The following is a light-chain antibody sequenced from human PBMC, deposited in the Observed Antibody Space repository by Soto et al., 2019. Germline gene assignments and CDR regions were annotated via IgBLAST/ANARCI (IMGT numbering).Light chain of an antibody. CDR3: QQYNNWPPWWT. CDR1: QSVSSN. J-gene: IGKJ1*01. V-gene: IGKV3-15*01. Sequence: EIVMTQSPATLSVSPGERATLSCRASQSVSSNLAWYQQKPGQAPRLLIYGASTRGTGIPARFSGSGSGTEFTLTISSLQSEDFAVYYCQQYNNWPPWWTFGQGTKVEIK. CDR2: GAS.